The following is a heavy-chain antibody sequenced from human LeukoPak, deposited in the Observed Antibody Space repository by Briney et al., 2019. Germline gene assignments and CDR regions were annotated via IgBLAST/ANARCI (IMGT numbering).Heavy chain of an antibody. Sequence: ASVKVSCKASGYTFTSSDINWVRQATGQGREWLGWVNTNSAKTGYAQKLQGRVTITTTTSTSTAYYELTRLITEEPTSYYSERDCGDYGKNWFDPWGQGTLVTVSS. D-gene: IGHD4-17*01. CDR1: GYTFTSSD. CDR3: ERDCGDYGKNWFDP. V-gene: IGHV1-8*03. J-gene: IGHJ5*02. CDR2: VNTNSAKT.